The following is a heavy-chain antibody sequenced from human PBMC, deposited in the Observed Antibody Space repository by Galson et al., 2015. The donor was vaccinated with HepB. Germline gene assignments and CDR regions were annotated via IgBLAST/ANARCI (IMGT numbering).Heavy chain of an antibody. CDR1: GGSISSSSYY. D-gene: IGHD6-19*01. J-gene: IGHJ1*01. Sequence: ETLSLTCTVSGGSISSSSYYWGWIRQPPGKGLEWIGSIYYSGSTYYNPSLKSRVTISVDTSKNQFSLKLSSVTAADTAVYYCARVAVRGYFQHWGQGTLVTVSS. CDR3: ARVAVRGYFQH. V-gene: IGHV4-39*07. CDR2: IYYSGST.